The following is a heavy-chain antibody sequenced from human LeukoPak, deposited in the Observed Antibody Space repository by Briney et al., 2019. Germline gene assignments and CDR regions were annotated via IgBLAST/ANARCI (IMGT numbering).Heavy chain of an antibody. J-gene: IGHJ5*02. V-gene: IGHV4-59*08. D-gene: IGHD1-20*01. Sequence: SETLSLTCTVSGGSNYWGWIRQPPGKGLEWIAYIHYSGSPNYNPSLKSRVTISIDTSKNQFSLKLNSVTAADTAVYYCARHSNWNGGVDWFDPWGQGTQVTVSS. CDR2: IHYSGSP. CDR3: ARHSNWNGGVDWFDP. CDR1: GGSNY.